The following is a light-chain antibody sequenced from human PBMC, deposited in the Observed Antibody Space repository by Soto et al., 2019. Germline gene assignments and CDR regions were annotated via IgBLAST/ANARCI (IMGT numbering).Light chain of an antibody. CDR2: GAS. CDR3: QQYNNWPPYT. J-gene: IGKJ2*01. V-gene: IGKV3-15*01. Sequence: EIVMTQSPATLSVFPGERATLSCRASQSISSNLAWYQQKPGQAPRLLIYGASARATGIPARFIGSGSGTEFTLTISSLQSEDFAIYYCQQYNNWPPYTCGQGTKQEIK. CDR1: QSISSN.